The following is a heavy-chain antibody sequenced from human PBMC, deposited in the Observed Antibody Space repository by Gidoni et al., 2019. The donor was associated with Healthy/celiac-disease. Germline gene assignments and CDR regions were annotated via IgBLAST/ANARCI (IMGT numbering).Heavy chain of an antibody. V-gene: IGHV3-74*01. D-gene: IGHD3-3*01. Sequence: EVQLVESGGGLVQPGGSLRLSCAASGFTFSSYWMHWVRQAPGKGLVWVSRINSDGSSTSYADSVKGRFTISRDNAKNTLYLQMNSLRAEDTAVYYCARAPRYDFWSGYYYYDAFDIWGQGTMVTVSS. CDR2: INSDGSST. CDR1: GFTFSSYW. J-gene: IGHJ3*02. CDR3: ARAPRYDFWSGYYYYDAFDI.